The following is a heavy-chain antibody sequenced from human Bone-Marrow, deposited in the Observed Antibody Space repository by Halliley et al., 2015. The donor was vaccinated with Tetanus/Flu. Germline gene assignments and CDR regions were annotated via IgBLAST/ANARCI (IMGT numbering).Heavy chain of an antibody. CDR3: ARDSHFGDYYYWYGMGV. Sequence: WVNAYNGDPNYAQKFQGRVTMTTDTSTTTAYMELRSLRSDDTAVYYCARDSHFGDYYYWYGMGVWGQGPTVTVSS. CDR2: VNAYNGDP. J-gene: IGHJ6*02. V-gene: IGHV1-18*01. D-gene: IGHD4-17*01.